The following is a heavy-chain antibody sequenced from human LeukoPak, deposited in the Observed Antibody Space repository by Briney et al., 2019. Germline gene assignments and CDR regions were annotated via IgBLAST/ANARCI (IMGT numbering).Heavy chain of an antibody. CDR2: INAGNGNT. J-gene: IGHJ4*02. D-gene: IGHD3-10*01. CDR3: ARSYYGSGSYTL. CDR1: GYTFTSYA. V-gene: IGHV1-3*01. Sequence: GASVKFSCKASGYTFTSYAMHWVRQAPGQRLEWMGWINAGNGNTKYSQKFQGRVTITRDTSASTAYMELSSLRSEDTAVYYCARSYYGSGSYTLWGQGTLVTVSS.